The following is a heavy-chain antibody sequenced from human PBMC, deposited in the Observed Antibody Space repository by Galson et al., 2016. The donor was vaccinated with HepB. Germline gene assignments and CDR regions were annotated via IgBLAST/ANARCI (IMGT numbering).Heavy chain of an antibody. CDR2: FDPEDGET. V-gene: IGHV1-24*01. Sequence: SVKVSCKVSGYALRKLSMHWMRQAPGKGIEWLGGFDPEDGETVFAQRFRDRVTLTDDTSIDTAYIEVRSLTSEDTAVYYCATAPRAYGIVEGEYFQRWGQGTLVSVSS. CDR1: GYALRKLS. CDR3: ATAPRAYGIVEGEYFQR. D-gene: IGHD1-26*01. J-gene: IGHJ1*01.